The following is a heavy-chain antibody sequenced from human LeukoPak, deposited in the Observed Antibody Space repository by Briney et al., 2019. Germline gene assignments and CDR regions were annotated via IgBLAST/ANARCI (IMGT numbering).Heavy chain of an antibody. CDR1: GFTFSSTA. V-gene: IGHV3-23*01. D-gene: IGHD3-22*01. CDR3: AKDYYYDSSGYYSLPRSFDY. Sequence: GGSLRLACAASGFTFSSTAMSWVRQPPGKWLESVSAISGSGGSTYYADSVKCPFTICRDSSKNTLYLQMNSLSAEDTAVYYCAKDYYYDSSGYYSLPRSFDYWGQGTLVTVSS. CDR2: ISGSGGST. J-gene: IGHJ4*02.